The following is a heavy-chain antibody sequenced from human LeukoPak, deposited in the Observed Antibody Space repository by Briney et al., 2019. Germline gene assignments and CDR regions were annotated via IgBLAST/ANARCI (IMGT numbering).Heavy chain of an antibody. CDR1: GGTFSSYA. Sequence: GASVKVSCKASGGTFSSYAISWVRQAPGQGLEWMGGIIPIFGTANCAQKFQGRVTITADESTSTAYMELSSLRSEDTAVYYCARSTVLMVYAISWFDPWGQGTLVTVSS. D-gene: IGHD2-8*01. CDR2: IIPIFGTA. J-gene: IGHJ5*02. V-gene: IGHV1-69*13. CDR3: ARSTVLMVYAISWFDP.